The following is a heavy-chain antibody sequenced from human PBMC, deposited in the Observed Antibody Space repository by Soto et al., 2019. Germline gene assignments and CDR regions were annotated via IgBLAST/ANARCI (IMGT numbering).Heavy chain of an antibody. CDR2: ISTYDDKT. D-gene: IGHD2-15*01. Sequence: QVQLVQSGAEVKTPGASVKVSCRASGYSFRTHGISWVRQAPGQGLEWMGWISTYDDKTNFPQKFQGRITMTTDTSTSTAYIELRSLRSDDTAVYFCARDLGYCNSSGCFRNWFDPWGPGTLVTGSS. CDR1: GYSFRTHG. CDR3: ARDLGYCNSSGCFRNWFDP. V-gene: IGHV1-18*01. J-gene: IGHJ5*02.